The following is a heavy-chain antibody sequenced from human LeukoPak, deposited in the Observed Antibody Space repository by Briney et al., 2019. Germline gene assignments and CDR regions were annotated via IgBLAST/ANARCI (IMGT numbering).Heavy chain of an antibody. CDR2: IYYSGST. V-gene: IGHV4-61*01. D-gene: IGHD7-27*01. CDR3: ARTRWGSDFDY. CDR1: GGSISSSSYY. J-gene: IGHJ4*02. Sequence: SETLSLTCTVSGGSISSSSYYWSWIRQPPGKGLEWIGYIYYSGSTNYNPSLKSRVTISVDTSKNQFSLKLSSVTAADTAVYYCARTRWGSDFDYWGQGTLVTVSS.